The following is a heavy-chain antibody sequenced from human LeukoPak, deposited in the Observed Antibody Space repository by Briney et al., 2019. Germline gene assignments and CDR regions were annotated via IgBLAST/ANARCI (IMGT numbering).Heavy chain of an antibody. CDR2: IYYSGST. CDR1: GGSISSHY. V-gene: IGHV4-59*11. J-gene: IGHJ5*02. Sequence: PSETLSLTCTVSGGSISSHYWNWIRQPPGKGLEWIGYIYYSGSTKYNPSLKSRVTISVDTSKNQFSLKLSSVTAADTAVYYCARVSTWFDPWGQGTLVTVSS. CDR3: ARVSTWFDP.